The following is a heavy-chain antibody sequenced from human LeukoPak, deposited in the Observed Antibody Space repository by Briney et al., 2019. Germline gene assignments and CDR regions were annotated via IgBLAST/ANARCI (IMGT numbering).Heavy chain of an antibody. CDR2: MHHSGST. CDR1: GGSISSGGYF. V-gene: IGHV4-30-2*01. J-gene: IGHJ3*02. Sequence: SETLSLTCSVSGGSISSGGYFWSWIRQPAGKGLEWIGYMHHSGSTYYNPSLKSRVTISIDRSKNQFSLKLSSVTAADTAVYYCAGYSSGWNGGADAFDIWGQGTMVTVSS. D-gene: IGHD6-19*01. CDR3: AGYSSGWNGGADAFDI.